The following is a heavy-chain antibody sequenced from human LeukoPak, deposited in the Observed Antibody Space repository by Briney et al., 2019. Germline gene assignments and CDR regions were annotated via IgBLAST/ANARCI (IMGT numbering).Heavy chain of an antibody. CDR2: INSDGSIT. V-gene: IGHV3-74*01. CDR3: ASQWFAEFSNY. J-gene: IGHJ4*02. CDR1: GFTFSRYW. Sequence: GGSLRLSCAASGFTFSRYWMHWVRQTPGKGLLWVSNINSDGSITRYADSVKGRSTVSRDNAKNTLYLQMNTLRAEDTAVYYCASQWFAEFSNYWGQGILVTVSS. D-gene: IGHD3-10*01.